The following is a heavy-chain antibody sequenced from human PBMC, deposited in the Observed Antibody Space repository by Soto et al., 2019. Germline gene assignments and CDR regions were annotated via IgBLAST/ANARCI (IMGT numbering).Heavy chain of an antibody. V-gene: IGHV4-59*01. CDR2: IYYSGSA. Sequence: PSETLSLTCTVSGGSISSYYWSWIRQPPGKGLEWIGYIYYSGSANYNPSLKSRVTISVDTSKNQFSLKLSSVTAADTAVYYCARDRGIVGATPYYYYGMDVWGQGTTVTVSS. D-gene: IGHD1-26*01. J-gene: IGHJ6*02. CDR3: ARDRGIVGATPYYYYGMDV. CDR1: GGSISSYY.